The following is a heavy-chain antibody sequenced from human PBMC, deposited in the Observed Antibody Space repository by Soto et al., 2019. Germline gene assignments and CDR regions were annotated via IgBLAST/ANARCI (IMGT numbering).Heavy chain of an antibody. Sequence: GGSLRLSCAASGFTFSNYAMTWVRQGPGKGLEWVSGISGSGGRSYYADSVKGRFTISRDNSKSTLYLQMNSLRAEDTAVYYCAKHYPGWSREQPYYFDYWRQGTLVNVSS. V-gene: IGHV3-23*01. D-gene: IGHD6-19*01. CDR3: AKHYPGWSREQPYYFDY. CDR2: ISGSGGRS. CDR1: GFTFSNYA. J-gene: IGHJ4*02.